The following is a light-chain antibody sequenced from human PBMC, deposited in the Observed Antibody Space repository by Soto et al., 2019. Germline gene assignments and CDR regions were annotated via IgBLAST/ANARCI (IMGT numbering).Light chain of an antibody. CDR2: EGT. Sequence: QSVLTQPASVSGSPGQSITISCTGTSSDVGTFTLVSWFQQHPGRAPRLMIYEGTKRPSGVSDRFSASKSGNAASLTISGLQAEDEADYYCCSYADSGTPNWVFGGGTKVTVL. J-gene: IGLJ3*02. CDR1: SSDVGTFTL. V-gene: IGLV2-23*01. CDR3: CSYADSGTPNWV.